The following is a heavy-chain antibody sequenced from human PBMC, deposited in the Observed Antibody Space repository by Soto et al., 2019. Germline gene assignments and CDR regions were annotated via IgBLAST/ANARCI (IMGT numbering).Heavy chain of an antibody. V-gene: IGHV4-59*12. Sequence: EGLCATGPVSGGSTSEYIWSWIRQSPGKGLEWIGYIYYLGSTDYNPSLKSRVTISVDTSKRQFSLTLSSVIAADTAVYYCARDRNSGSRPDAFDIWVQGTMVT. CDR3: ARDRNSGSRPDAFDI. J-gene: IGHJ3*02. D-gene: IGHD1-26*01. CDR1: GGSTSEYI. CDR2: IYYLGST.